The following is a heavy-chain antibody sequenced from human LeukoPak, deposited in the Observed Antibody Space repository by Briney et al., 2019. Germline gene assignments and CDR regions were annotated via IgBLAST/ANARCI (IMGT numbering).Heavy chain of an antibody. CDR3: ARGSRIAAGRRNWFDP. CDR2: INPSGGST. Sequence: ASVKVSCKASGYTFTSYYMHWVRQAPGQGREWMGIINPSGGSTSNAQKFQRRVTMTRDASTSTVYMELSSVRSEDTAVYYCARGSRIAAGRRNWFDPWGQGTLVTVSS. J-gene: IGHJ5*02. D-gene: IGHD6-13*01. CDR1: GYTFTSYY. V-gene: IGHV1-46*01.